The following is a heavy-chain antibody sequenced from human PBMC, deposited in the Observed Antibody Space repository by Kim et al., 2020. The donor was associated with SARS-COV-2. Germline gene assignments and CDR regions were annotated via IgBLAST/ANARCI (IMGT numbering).Heavy chain of an antibody. CDR2: ISYDGSNK. V-gene: IGHV3-30*18. CDR3: AKEDCSSTSCLRYYYYG. Sequence: GGSLRLSCAASGFTFSSYGMHWVRQAPGKGLEWVAVISYDGSNKYYADSVKGRFTISRDNSKNTLYLQMNSLRAEDTAVYYCAKEDCSSTSCLRYYYYG. CDR1: GFTFSSYG. D-gene: IGHD2-2*01. J-gene: IGHJ6*01.